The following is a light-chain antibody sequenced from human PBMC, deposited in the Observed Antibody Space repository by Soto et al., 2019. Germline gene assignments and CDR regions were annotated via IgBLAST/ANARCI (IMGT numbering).Light chain of an antibody. Sequence: DIQMTQSPSSLSASVGDRVTITCQASQDISNYLSWYQQKPGKAPKLLIYDAANLQLGVPSRFSGGGSGTHFALTISSLQPEDIATYYCQHYHNLPFTFGPGTKVDVK. CDR3: QHYHNLPFT. CDR2: DAA. CDR1: QDISNY. V-gene: IGKV1-33*01. J-gene: IGKJ3*01.